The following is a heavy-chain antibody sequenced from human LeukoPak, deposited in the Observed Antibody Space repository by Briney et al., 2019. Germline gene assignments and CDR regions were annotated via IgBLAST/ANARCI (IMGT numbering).Heavy chain of an antibody. CDR3: TRDAESRYYDSSGYPY. V-gene: IGHV3-49*03. Sequence: GGSLRLSCIASGFTFGDYAMSWLRQAPGKGLEWVGFIRSNSYGGIEDYAASVKGRFSISRDDSKSIAYLQMNSLKTEDTAVYYCTRDAESRYYDSSGYPYWGQGTLVTVSS. J-gene: IGHJ4*02. CDR2: IRSNSYGGIE. CDR1: GFTFGDYA. D-gene: IGHD3-22*01.